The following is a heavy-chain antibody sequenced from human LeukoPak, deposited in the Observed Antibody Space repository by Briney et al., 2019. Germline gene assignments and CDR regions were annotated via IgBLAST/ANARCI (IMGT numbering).Heavy chain of an antibody. D-gene: IGHD3-9*01. CDR1: GIAFGDYY. CDR2: ISSTGSVI. CDR3: ARVLTRPGRGRYYYYMDV. Sequence: GGSLRLSCVVSGIAFGDYYMSWIRQAPGKGLEWVSYISSTGSVIYYADSVNGRFTISRDSANDSLYLQMSSLRAEDTAVYYCARVLTRPGRGRYYYYMDVWGKGTTVTVSS. J-gene: IGHJ6*03. V-gene: IGHV3-11*04.